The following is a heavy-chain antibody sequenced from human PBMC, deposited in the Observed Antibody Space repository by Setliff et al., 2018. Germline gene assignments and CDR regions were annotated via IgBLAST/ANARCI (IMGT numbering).Heavy chain of an antibody. D-gene: IGHD3-9*01. CDR2: IYYSGST. V-gene: IGHV4-59*08. CDR1: GGSISSYY. CDR3: ARHALSFDSAWDV. Sequence: SETLSLTCTVSGGSISSYYWSWIRQPPGKGLEWIGYIYYSGSTNYNPSLKSRVTISVDTSKNQLSLRLTSVTAADTAVYYCARHALSFDSAWDVWGKGTTVTVSS. J-gene: IGHJ6*04.